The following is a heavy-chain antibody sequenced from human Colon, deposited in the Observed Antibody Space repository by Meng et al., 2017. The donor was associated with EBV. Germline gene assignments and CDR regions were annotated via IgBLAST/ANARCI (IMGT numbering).Heavy chain of an antibody. V-gene: IGHV4-61*01. J-gene: IGHJ4*02. Sequence: PQTLALICSAYGGDFSSGNYYRNWIRQPPGKVLEWIGYIYNTGNTNYNPSLKSRLTITIDTSKNQFSLNLNPVTAADTAVYYCARETHNSGWSKIDSWGQGTLVTVSS. CDR1: GGDFSSGNYY. D-gene: IGHD6-19*01. CDR3: ARETHNSGWSKIDS. CDR2: IYNTGNT.